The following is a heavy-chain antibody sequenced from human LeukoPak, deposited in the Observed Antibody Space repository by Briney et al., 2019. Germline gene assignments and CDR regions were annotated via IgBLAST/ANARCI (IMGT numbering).Heavy chain of an antibody. V-gene: IGHV1-2*02. CDR1: GYTFTGYY. CDR2: INPNSGGT. CDR3: ARGARQIVIVPAAIVGAFDS. J-gene: IGHJ4*02. D-gene: IGHD2-2*01. Sequence: ASVKVSCKASGYTFTGYYMHWVRQAPGQGLEWMGWINPNSGGTNYAQKFQGRVTMTRDTSISTAYMELSRLRSDDTAVYYCARGARQIVIVPAAIVGAFDSWGQGTLVTVSS.